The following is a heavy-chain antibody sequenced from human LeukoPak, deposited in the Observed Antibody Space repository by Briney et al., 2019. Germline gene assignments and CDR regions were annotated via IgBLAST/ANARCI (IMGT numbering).Heavy chain of an antibody. CDR2: LDPEDGET. D-gene: IGHD1-26*01. Sequence: ASVKISFKVSGYTLTELSMHWVRQAPGKGLEWMGGLDPEDGETIYAQKFQGRVTMTEDTSTDTAYMELSSLRSEDTAVYYCATPIDPIRWELRHWGQGTLVTVSS. J-gene: IGHJ4*02. CDR1: GYTLTELS. CDR3: ATPIDPIRWELRH. V-gene: IGHV1-24*01.